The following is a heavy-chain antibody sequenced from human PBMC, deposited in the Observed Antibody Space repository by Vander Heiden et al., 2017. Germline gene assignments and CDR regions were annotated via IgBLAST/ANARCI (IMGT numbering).Heavy chain of an antibody. CDR2: ISYDGSNK. Sequence: QVQLVESGGGVVQPGRSLRLSCAASGFPFSSYAMHWVRQAPGKGLEWVAVISYDGSNKYYADSVKGRFTISRDNSKNTLYLQMNSLRAEDTAVYYCARGPSEWELPLLALIDYWGQGTLVTVSS. J-gene: IGHJ4*02. V-gene: IGHV3-30-3*01. D-gene: IGHD1-26*01. CDR3: ARGPSEWELPLLALIDY. CDR1: GFPFSSYA.